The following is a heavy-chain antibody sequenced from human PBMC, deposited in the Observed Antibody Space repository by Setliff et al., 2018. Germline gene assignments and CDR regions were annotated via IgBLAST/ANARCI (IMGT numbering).Heavy chain of an antibody. J-gene: IGHJ4*02. D-gene: IGHD3-10*01. CDR1: GGSISSGDYY. CDR3: ARESRYYYGSGSYPLDY. CDR2: IYYSGST. V-gene: IGHV4-30-4*08. Sequence: SETLSLTCTVSGGSISSGDYYWSWIRQPPGKGLEWIGYIYYSGSTYYNPSLKSRVTISVDTSKNQFSLKLSSVTAADTAVYYCARESRYYYGSGSYPLDYWGQGTLVTVSS.